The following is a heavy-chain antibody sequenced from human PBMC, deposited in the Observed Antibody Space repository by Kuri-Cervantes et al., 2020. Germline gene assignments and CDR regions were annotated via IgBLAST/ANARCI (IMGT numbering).Heavy chain of an antibody. Sequence: LSLTCSASGFTFSSYSMNWVRQAPGKGLEWVSSISSSSSYIYYADSVKGRFTISRDNAKNSLYLQMNSLRAEDTAVYYCAREASWYYAFDIWGQGTMVTVSS. J-gene: IGHJ3*02. D-gene: IGHD6-13*01. CDR1: GFTFSSYS. CDR3: AREASWYYAFDI. V-gene: IGHV3-21*01. CDR2: ISSSSSYI.